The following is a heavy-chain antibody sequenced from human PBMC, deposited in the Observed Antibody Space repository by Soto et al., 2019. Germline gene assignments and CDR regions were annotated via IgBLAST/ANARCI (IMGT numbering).Heavy chain of an antibody. J-gene: IGHJ4*02. D-gene: IGHD4-17*01. CDR2: INHSGST. V-gene: IGHV4-34*01. CDR3: ARGGRDYGRLRLEFFY. Sequence: QVQLQQWGAGLLKPSETLSLTCAVYGGSFSGYYWSWIRQPPGKGLEWIGEINHSGSTNYNPSLKSRVTISVDTSKNQFSLKLSSVTAADTAVYYCARGGRDYGRLRLEFFYWGQGTLVTVSS. CDR1: GGSFSGYY.